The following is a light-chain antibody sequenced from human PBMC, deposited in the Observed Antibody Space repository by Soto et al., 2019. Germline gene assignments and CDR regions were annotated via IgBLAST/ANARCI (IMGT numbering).Light chain of an antibody. CDR3: AAWDDSLSGFYV. Sequence: QSVLTQPPSASGTPGQRVTISCSGSSSNIGSNYVYWYQQLPGTAPKLLIHRNNQRPSGVPDRFSGSQSGTSASLAISGLRSEDEADYYCAAWDDSLSGFYVFGTGTKVTVL. CDR2: RNN. CDR1: SSNIGSNY. V-gene: IGLV1-47*01. J-gene: IGLJ1*01.